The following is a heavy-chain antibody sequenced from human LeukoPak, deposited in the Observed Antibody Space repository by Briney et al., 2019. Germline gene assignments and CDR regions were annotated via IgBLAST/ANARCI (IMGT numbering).Heavy chain of an antibody. D-gene: IGHD6-6*01. CDR2: ISGDGSMT. V-gene: IGHV3-74*01. CDR3: ARYSSSSGGASHYFDY. Sequence: PGGSLRLSCAVCGFSLRSYWMHWVRQAPGKGLVWVSRISGDGSMTNYADSVKGRFTISRDNAKNTVYLQMNSLRAEDTAVYHCARYSSSSGGASHYFDYWGQGTLVTVSS. J-gene: IGHJ4*02. CDR1: GFSLRSYW.